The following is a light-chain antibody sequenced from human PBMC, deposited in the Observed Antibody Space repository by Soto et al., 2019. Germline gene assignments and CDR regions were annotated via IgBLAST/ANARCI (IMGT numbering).Light chain of an antibody. Sequence: QSALTQPPSVSGSPGQSVTISCTGTSTDFVSYNRVSWYQQPPGTAPKLMIYEVSKRPSGVPDRFSGSKSGNTASLTISGLQDEDEADYYCSSFAATHTYIFGTGTKVTVL. CDR1: STDFVSYNR. J-gene: IGLJ1*01. V-gene: IGLV2-18*02. CDR2: EVS. CDR3: SSFAATHTYI.